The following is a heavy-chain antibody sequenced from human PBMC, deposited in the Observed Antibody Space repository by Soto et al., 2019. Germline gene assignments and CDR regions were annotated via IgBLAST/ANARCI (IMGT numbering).Heavy chain of an antibody. Sequence: PSETLSLTXTVSGGSISSGDYYWSWIRQPPGKGLEWIGYIYYSGSTYYNPSLKSRVTISVDTSKNQFSLKLSSVTAADTAVYYCARYYDSSGGDWFDPWGQGTLVTVSS. CDR1: GGSISSGDYY. CDR3: ARYYDSSGGDWFDP. CDR2: IYYSGST. V-gene: IGHV4-30-4*01. D-gene: IGHD3-22*01. J-gene: IGHJ5*02.